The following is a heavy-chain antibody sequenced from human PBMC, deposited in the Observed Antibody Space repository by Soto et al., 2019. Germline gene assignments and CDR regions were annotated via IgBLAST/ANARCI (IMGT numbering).Heavy chain of an antibody. CDR3: SRSLAIDFDS. Sequence: EVQLVESGGGLVQPGRSLRLSCSASGFNFAAYTMSWVRLTPGKGLEWVGFTRRIAYGGTTDYAASVKGRFTISRDDSRKIVYLQMSRLKIEDTAVYYCSRSLAIDFDSWGQGTLVTVSS. CDR2: TRRIAYGGTT. CDR1: GFNFAAYT. V-gene: IGHV3-49*04. J-gene: IGHJ4*02.